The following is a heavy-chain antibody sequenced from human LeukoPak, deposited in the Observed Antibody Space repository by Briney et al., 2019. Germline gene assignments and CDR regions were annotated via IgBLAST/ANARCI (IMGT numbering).Heavy chain of an antibody. D-gene: IGHD4-17*01. CDR2: IYYSGST. Sequence: PSETLSLTCTVSGGSISSYYWSWIRQPPGKGLEWIGYIYYSGSTNYNPSLKSRVTISVDTSKNQFSLKLSSVTAADTAVYYCARSSALTTYAFDIWGQGTMVTVSS. CDR3: ARSSALTTYAFDI. CDR1: GGSISSYY. J-gene: IGHJ3*02. V-gene: IGHV4-59*08.